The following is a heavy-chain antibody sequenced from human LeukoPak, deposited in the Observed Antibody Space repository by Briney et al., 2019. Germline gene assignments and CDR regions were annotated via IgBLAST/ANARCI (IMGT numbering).Heavy chain of an antibody. D-gene: IGHD6-13*01. CDR1: GYTFTSYY. J-gene: IGHJ4*02. Sequence: ASVKVSCKASGYTFTSYYMHWVRQAPGQGLEWMGIINPSGGSTSYAQKFQGRVTMTRDTSTSTAYMELRSLRSDDTAVYYCARYYPGIAAAGFDYWGQGTLVTVSS. CDR3: ARYYPGIAAAGFDY. CDR2: INPSGGST. V-gene: IGHV1-46*01.